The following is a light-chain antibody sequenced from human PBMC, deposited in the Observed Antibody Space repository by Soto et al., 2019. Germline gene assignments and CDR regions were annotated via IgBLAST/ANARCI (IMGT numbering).Light chain of an antibody. Sequence: EIVLTQSPATLSLSPGERATLSCRASQSVSSNLAWYQQKPGRSPRLLIYGASTRATGIPARFSGSGSGTEFTLTISSLQSEDFAVYYCQHYNYWPPWTFGQGTKVDIK. CDR1: QSVSSN. J-gene: IGKJ1*01. CDR2: GAS. V-gene: IGKV3-15*01. CDR3: QHYNYWPPWT.